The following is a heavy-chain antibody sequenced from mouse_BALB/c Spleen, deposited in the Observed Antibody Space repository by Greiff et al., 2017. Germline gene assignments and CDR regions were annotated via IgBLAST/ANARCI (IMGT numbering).Heavy chain of an antibody. J-gene: IGHJ4*01. D-gene: IGHD1-1*01. CDR2: IDPSNGGT. Sequence: VQLQQSGPELMKPGASVKISCKASGYSFTSYYMHWVKQSHGKSLEWIGYIDPSNGGTSYNQKFKGKATLTVDKSSSTAYMHLSSLTSEDTAVYYCARDTTLDYWGQGTSVTVAS. CDR1: GYSFTSYY. CDR3: ARDTTLDY. V-gene: IGHV1S135*01.